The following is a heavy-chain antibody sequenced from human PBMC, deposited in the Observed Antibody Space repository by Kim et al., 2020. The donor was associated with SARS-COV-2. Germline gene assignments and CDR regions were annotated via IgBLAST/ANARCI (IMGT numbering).Heavy chain of an antibody. Sequence: KGRYTITRDNAKNSLYLQMNGLRAEDTAVYYCARDGSSSWYLDYYYGMDVWGQGTTVTVSS. D-gene: IGHD6-13*01. J-gene: IGHJ6*02. CDR3: ARDGSSSWYLDYYYGMDV. V-gene: IGHV3-11*06.